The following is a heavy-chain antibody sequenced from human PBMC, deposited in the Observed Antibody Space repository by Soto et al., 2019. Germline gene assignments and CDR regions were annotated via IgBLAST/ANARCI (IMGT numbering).Heavy chain of an antibody. CDR2: INHSGST. CDR1: VGSFSGYY. V-gene: IGHV4-34*01. D-gene: IGHD5-18*01. J-gene: IGHJ5*02. Sequence: SETLSLTCAFYVGSFSGYYWSCIRQPPGKWLEWIGEINHSGSTNYNPSLKSRVTISVDTSKNQFSLKLSSVTAADTAVYYCARGGPPLRGRGYSYGYGINNWFQPWGQGTLVSVSS. CDR3: ARGGPPLRGRGYSYGYGINNWFQP.